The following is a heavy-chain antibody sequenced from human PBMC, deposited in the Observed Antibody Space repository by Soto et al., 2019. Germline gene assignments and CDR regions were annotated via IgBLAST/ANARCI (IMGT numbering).Heavy chain of an antibody. Sequence: QVQLVQTGAEVKKPGSSVKVSCKASGGTFSGFAIGWVRQAPGQGLGWVGGIIPKYGAVKFAQNFQGRATIAADDARGTVSLELSRLLSEDTAVYYCASDPYDYDVDGNFANNFDLWGRGTLVTVSS. CDR1: GGTFSGFA. V-gene: IGHV1-69*01. CDR2: IIPKYGAV. CDR3: ASDPYDYDVDGNFANNFDL. D-gene: IGHD3-22*01. J-gene: IGHJ2*01.